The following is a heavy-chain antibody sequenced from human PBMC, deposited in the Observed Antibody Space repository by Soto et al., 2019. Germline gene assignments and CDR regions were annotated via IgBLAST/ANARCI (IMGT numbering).Heavy chain of an antibody. Sequence: QVQLVQSGAEVKKPGASVKVSCKASGYSFTSYDINWVRQATGQGLEWRGWMNPNNGNTGCAQKFQGRVIMTKDTSISTAYIKLTSLRSEDTAVYFCARAVGSVSTSDYWGQGTLVTVSS. CDR3: ARAVGSVSTSDY. CDR2: MNPNNGNT. CDR1: GYSFTSYD. J-gene: IGHJ4*02. V-gene: IGHV1-8*01. D-gene: IGHD4-17*01.